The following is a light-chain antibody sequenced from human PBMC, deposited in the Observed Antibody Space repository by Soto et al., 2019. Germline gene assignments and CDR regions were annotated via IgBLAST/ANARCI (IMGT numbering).Light chain of an antibody. CDR1: SSDVGEENY. CDR2: EVS. J-gene: IGLJ2*01. CDR3: YSFAGSPLV. Sequence: QSALTQPPSASGSPGQSVTITCSGTSSDVGEENYVSWYQQHPGKVPKLILYEVSKRPSGVPDRFSGSRSGNTASLTVSGLQAEDESDYYCYSFAGSPLVFGGGTQLTVL. V-gene: IGLV2-8*01.